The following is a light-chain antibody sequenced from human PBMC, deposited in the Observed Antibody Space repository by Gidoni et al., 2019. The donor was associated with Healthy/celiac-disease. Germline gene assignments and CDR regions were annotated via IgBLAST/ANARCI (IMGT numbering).Light chain of an antibody. V-gene: IGKV3-20*01. J-gene: IGKJ4*01. Sequence: EIVLPQSPGTLSLPPGERATLSCRASQSVSSSYLAWYQQKPGQAPRLLIYGASSRATGIPDRFSGSGSGTDFTLTISRLEPEDFAVYYCRQYGSYTFGGGTKVEIK. CDR3: RQYGSYT. CDR1: QSVSSSY. CDR2: GAS.